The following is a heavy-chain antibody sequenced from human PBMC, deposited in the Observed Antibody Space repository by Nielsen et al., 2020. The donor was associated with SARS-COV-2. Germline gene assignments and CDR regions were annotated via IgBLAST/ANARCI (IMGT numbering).Heavy chain of an antibody. J-gene: IGHJ6*02. V-gene: IGHV1-69*01. CDR2: IIPIFGTA. Sequence: WVRQAPGQGLEWMGGIIPIFGTANYAQKFQDRVTITADESTSTAYMELSSLRSEDTAVYYCAASYYGSGSQYYYYGMDVWGQGTTVTVSS. CDR3: AASYYGSGSQYYYYGMDV. D-gene: IGHD3-10*01.